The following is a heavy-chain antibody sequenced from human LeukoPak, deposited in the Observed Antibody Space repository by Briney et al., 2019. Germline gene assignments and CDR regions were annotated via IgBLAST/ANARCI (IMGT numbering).Heavy chain of an antibody. V-gene: IGHV3-30*03. CDR2: ISNDGSNE. J-gene: IGHJ4*02. Sequence: RPGGSLRLSCAASGFILSNYSMNWVRQAPGKGLEWVAVISNDGSNEHYTDSVKGRFTISRDNSKNTLYLQMNSLRAEDTAVYYCGRVAAGGRHIDFWGQGALVTVSS. CDR3: GRVAAGGRHIDF. D-gene: IGHD6-13*01. CDR1: GFILSNYS.